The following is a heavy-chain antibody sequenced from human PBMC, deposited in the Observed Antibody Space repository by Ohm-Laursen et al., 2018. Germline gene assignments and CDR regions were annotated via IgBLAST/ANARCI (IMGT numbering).Heavy chain of an antibody. CDR2: INHSRST. D-gene: IGHD6-19*01. CDR3: ARGFSGWWGRIDY. CDR1: GFTFSDYY. V-gene: IGHV4-34*01. J-gene: IGHJ4*02. Sequence: SLRLSCAASGFTFSDYYMSWIRQPPGKGLEWIGEINHSRSTKYNSSFKSRVTISVDTSKNQFSLKPSSVTAADTAVYYCARGFSGWWGRIDYWGQGILVTASS.